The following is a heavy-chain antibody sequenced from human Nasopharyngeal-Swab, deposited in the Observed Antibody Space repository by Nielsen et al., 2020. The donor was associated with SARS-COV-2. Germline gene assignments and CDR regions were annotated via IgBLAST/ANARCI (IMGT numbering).Heavy chain of an antibody. Sequence: GESLKISCVDSGFRDYSMNWVRQAPGKGLEWVSSISSCSSDIYYADSVKGRFTISRDSAKNSLYLQMNNLRAEDTAVYYCARGYCSSGSCYAKHYGMDVWGQGTTVTVSS. J-gene: IGHJ6*02. D-gene: IGHD2-15*01. CDR1: GFRDYS. CDR3: ARGYCSSGSCYAKHYGMDV. CDR2: ISSCSSDI. V-gene: IGHV3-21*01.